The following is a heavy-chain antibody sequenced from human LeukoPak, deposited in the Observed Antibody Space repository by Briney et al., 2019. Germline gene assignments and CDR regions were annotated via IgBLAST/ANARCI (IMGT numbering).Heavy chain of an antibody. CDR2: FDVAETDT. CDR1: GYTLSELS. Sequence: GASVKVSCKVSGYTLSELSMHWVRQPPGKGLEWMGGFDVAETDTIYAQKFQGRVTMTEDTSTDTAYMELNSLSSEDTAVYYCSSSGVEEWQGLHFWGQGTLVTVSS. D-gene: IGHD3-3*01. J-gene: IGHJ4*02. CDR3: SSSGVEEWQGLHF. V-gene: IGHV1-24*01.